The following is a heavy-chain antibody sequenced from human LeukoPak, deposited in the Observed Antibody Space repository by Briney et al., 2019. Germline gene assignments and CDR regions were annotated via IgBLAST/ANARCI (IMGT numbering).Heavy chain of an antibody. Sequence: GGSLRLSCAASGFTFSSYSMNWVRQAPGKGLEWVSSISSSSSYIYYADSVKGRFTISRDNAKNSPYLQMNSLRAEDTAVYYCARDGSGGYNWFDPWGQGTLVTVSS. V-gene: IGHV3-21*01. CDR1: GFTFSSYS. J-gene: IGHJ5*02. CDR2: ISSSSSYI. D-gene: IGHD3-10*01. CDR3: ARDGSGGYNWFDP.